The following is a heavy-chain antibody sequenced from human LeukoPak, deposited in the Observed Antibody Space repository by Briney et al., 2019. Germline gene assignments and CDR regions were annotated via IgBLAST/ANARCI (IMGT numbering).Heavy chain of an antibody. CDR2: ISFDGVNT. Sequence: GGSLRLSCAASGFTFSTYAIHWVRQAPGKGLEWVAVISFDGVNTFYADSVKGRFTISRDNSNHTVYLQMNNLRPEDTAVFYCARGQGYESYYYMDVWGKGTTVSVSS. CDR1: GFTFSTYA. V-gene: IGHV3-30*04. CDR3: ARGQGYESYYYMDV. J-gene: IGHJ6*03. D-gene: IGHD2-2*01.